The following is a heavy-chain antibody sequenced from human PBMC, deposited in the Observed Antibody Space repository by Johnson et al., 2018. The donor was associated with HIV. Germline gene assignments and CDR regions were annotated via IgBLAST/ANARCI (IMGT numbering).Heavy chain of an antibody. CDR2: IHWNGGST. V-gene: IGHV3-NL1*01. D-gene: IGHD3-10*01. J-gene: IGHJ3*02. CDR3: TRDTTYYCGSGSVGDAFDI. CDR1: GFTFSSYG. Sequence: QVQLVESGGGLVQPGGSLRLSCAASGFTFSSYGMHWVRQAPGKGLEWVSGIHWNGGSTGYADSVMGRVTIPRDESKSIAHLQRNSLKTDDAAVYYCTRDTTYYCGSGSVGDAFDIWGQGTMVTVSS.